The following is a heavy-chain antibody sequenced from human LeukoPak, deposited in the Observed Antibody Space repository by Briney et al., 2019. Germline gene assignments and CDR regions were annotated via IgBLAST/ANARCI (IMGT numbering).Heavy chain of an antibody. CDR1: GGTFSSYA. Sequence: SVKVSCKASGGTFSSYAISWVRQAPGQGLEWMGGIIPIFGTANYAQKFQGRVTITADKSTSTAYMELCSLRSEDTAVYYCAREGWFGELFPPSLDYWGQGTLVTVSS. V-gene: IGHV1-69*06. CDR2: IIPIFGTA. CDR3: AREGWFGELFPPSLDY. D-gene: IGHD3-10*01. J-gene: IGHJ4*02.